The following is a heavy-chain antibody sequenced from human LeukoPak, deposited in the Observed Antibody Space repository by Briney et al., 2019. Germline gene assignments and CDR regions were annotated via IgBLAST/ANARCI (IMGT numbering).Heavy chain of an antibody. V-gene: IGHV3-53*01. J-gene: IGHJ4*02. CDR1: GFTLSSNY. CDR2: IYSGGST. Sequence: GGSLRLSCAASGFTLSSNYMSWVRQAPGKGLEWVSVIYSGGSTYYADSVKGRFTISRDNSKNTLYLQMNSLRAEDTAVYYCARDASYCSGGSCYYDYWGQGTLVTVSS. D-gene: IGHD2-15*01. CDR3: ARDASYCSGGSCYYDY.